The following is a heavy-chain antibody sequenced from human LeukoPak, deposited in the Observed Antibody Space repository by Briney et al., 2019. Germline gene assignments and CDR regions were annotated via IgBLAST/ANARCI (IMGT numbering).Heavy chain of an antibody. CDR3: ARDPERFLEWLLSFDY. V-gene: IGHV3-30-3*01. D-gene: IGHD3-3*01. CDR1: GFTFSSYA. Sequence: GGSLRLSCAASGFTFSSYAMHWFRQAPGKGLEWVAVISYDGSNKYYADSVKGRFTISRDNSKNTLYLQMNSLRAEDTAVYYCARDPERFLEWLLSFDYWGQGTLVTVSS. J-gene: IGHJ4*02. CDR2: ISYDGSNK.